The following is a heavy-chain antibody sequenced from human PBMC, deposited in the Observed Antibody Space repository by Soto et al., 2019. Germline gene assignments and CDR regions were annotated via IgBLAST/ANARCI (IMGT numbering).Heavy chain of an antibody. J-gene: IGHJ3*02. CDR2: VGSFQDQT. Sequence: ASVKVSCKASGYRFSSFGLNWVRQAPGQGPEWMGYVGSFQDQTSYAQKFQGRVTMTADTSTSTAYMELRSLGSDDTAVYYCAREKFDPNIVDRRGPLDIWGQGTPVTVSS. CDR1: GYRFSSFG. D-gene: IGHD2-21*01. V-gene: IGHV1-18*01. CDR3: AREKFDPNIVDRRGPLDI.